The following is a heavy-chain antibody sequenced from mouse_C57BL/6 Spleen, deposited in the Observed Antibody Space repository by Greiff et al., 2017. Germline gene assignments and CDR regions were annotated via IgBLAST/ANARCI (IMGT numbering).Heavy chain of an antibody. CDR1: GFTFSDAW. CDR3: TRDDTRYAMDY. V-gene: IGHV6-6*01. Sequence: EVKVEESGGGLVQPGGSMKLSCAASGFTFSDAWMDWVRQSPEKGLEWVAEIRNKANNHATYYAESVKGRFTISRDDSKSSVYLQMNRLRAEDTGIYYCTRDDTRYAMDYWGQGTSVTVSS. J-gene: IGHJ4*01. CDR2: IRNKANNHAT.